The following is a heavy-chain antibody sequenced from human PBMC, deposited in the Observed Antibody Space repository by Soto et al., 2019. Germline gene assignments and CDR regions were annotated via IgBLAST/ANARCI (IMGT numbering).Heavy chain of an antibody. J-gene: IGHJ6*02. CDR1: GFSLSTYW. Sequence: EVQLVESGGGLVQPGGSLRLSCAASGFSLSTYWMHWVRQVPGKGLRWVSRINTDGSSRSYADSVKGRFTISRDNAKNTLYLQMNSLRAADTAVYYCASEYIGYDHGEYYYHGVDVWGQGTTVTVSS. D-gene: IGHD5-12*01. CDR2: INTDGSSR. CDR3: ASEYIGYDHGEYYYHGVDV. V-gene: IGHV3-74*01.